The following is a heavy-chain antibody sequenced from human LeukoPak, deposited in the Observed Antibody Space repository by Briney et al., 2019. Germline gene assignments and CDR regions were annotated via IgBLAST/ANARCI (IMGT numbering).Heavy chain of an antibody. CDR2: IYSRDST. D-gene: IGHD1-14*01. CDR1: GFTVSTNY. Sequence: RGGSLRLSCAASGFTVSTNYMSWVRQAPGKGLEWVSVIYSRDSTYYADSVKGRFTISRDNSKNTLYLQMNSLRDEDTAVYYCARGGPEDAFDIWGQGTMVTVSS. J-gene: IGHJ3*02. CDR3: ARGGPEDAFDI. V-gene: IGHV3-66*01.